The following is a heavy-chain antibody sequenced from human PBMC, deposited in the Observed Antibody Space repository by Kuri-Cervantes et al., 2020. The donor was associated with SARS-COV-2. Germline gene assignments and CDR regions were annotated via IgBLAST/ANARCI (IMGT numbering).Heavy chain of an antibody. D-gene: IGHD2-2*01. Sequence: GESLKISCAASGFTFDDYALHWVRQAPGKGLEWVSAISGSGGRTYYADSVKGRFTISRDNSKNTLNLQMNSLRAEDTAVYYCAREGDIVVVHDAFDIWGQGTMVTVSS. V-gene: IGHV3-23*01. CDR2: ISGSGGRT. CDR3: AREGDIVVVHDAFDI. J-gene: IGHJ3*02. CDR1: GFTFDDYA.